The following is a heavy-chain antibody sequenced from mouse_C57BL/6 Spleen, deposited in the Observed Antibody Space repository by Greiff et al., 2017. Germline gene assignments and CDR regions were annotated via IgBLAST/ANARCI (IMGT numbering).Heavy chain of an antibody. D-gene: IGHD3-2*02. J-gene: IGHJ3*01. CDR3: ARRRGDSSGYDAY. CDR1: GYTFTSYG. Sequence: VQLQQSGAELARPGASVKLSCKASGYTFTSYGISWVKQRTGQGLEWIGEIYPRSGNTYYNEKFKGKATLTADKSSSTAYMELRSLTSEDSAVYFSARRRGDSSGYDAYWGQGTLVTVSA. V-gene: IGHV1-81*01. CDR2: IYPRSGNT.